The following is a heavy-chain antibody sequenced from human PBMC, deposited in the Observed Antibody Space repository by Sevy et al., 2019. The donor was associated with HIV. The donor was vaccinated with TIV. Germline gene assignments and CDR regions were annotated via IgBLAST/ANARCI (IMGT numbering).Heavy chain of an antibody. CDR2: ISSSSTI. CDR3: ARDFGGSYLNRAAFDI. CDR1: GFTFSSYS. Sequence: GGSLRLSCAASGFTFSSYSMNWVRQAPGKGLEWVSYISSSSTIYYADSVKGRFTISRDNAKNSLYLQMNSLRDEDTAVYYCARDFGGSYLNRAAFDIWGQGTMVTVSS. V-gene: IGHV3-48*02. D-gene: IGHD1-26*01. J-gene: IGHJ3*02.